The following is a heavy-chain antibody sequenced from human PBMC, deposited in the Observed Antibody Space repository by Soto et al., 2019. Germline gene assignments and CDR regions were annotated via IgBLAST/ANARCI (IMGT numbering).Heavy chain of an antibody. CDR1: GFTFTSYG. CDR3: AKDGILDSGGHYYYFDY. J-gene: IGHJ4*02. V-gene: IGHV3-30*18. CDR2: ISYDGSNK. Sequence: GGSLRLSCAASGFTFTSYGMHWVRQVPGKGLEWVTVISYDGSNKYYVDSVKGRFTISRDNSKNTLYLQMNSLRAEDTAVYYCAKDGILDSGGHYYYFDYWGQGTLVTVSS. D-gene: IGHD3-22*01.